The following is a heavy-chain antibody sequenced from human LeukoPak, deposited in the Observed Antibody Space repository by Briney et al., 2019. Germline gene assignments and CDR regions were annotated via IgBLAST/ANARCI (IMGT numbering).Heavy chain of an antibody. D-gene: IGHD1-26*01. V-gene: IGHV1-24*01. Sequence: ASVKVSCKASGYTFTGYYMHWVRQAPGKGLEWMGGFDPEDGETIYAQKFQGRVTMTEDTSTDTAYMELSSLRSEDTAVYYCATTALVGATKANYYYYGMDVWGQGTTVTVSS. CDR1: GYTFTGYY. CDR2: FDPEDGET. J-gene: IGHJ6*02. CDR3: ATTALVGATKANYYYYGMDV.